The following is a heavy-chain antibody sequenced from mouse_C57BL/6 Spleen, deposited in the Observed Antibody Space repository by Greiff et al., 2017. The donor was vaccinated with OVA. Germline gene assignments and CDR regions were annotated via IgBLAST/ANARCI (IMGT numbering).Heavy chain of an antibody. CDR1: GYSFTGYY. J-gene: IGHJ2*01. CDR3: ARRPVYYFDY. V-gene: IGHV1-42*01. CDR2: INPSTGGT. Sequence: VQLQQSGPELVKPGASVKISCKASGYSFTGYYMNWVKQSPEKSLEWIGEINPSTGGTTYNQKFKAKATLTVDKSSSTAYMQLKSLTSEDSAVYYCARRPVYYFDYWGQGTTLTVSS.